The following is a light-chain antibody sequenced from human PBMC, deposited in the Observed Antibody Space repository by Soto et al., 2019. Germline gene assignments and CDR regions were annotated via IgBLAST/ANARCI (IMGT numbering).Light chain of an antibody. Sequence: QSVLTQPPSVSAAPGQKVTISCSVSSSNIGNNYVSWYQQVPGTAPKLLIYDNNKRPSGNPDRFSGSKSGTSATLGISGLQTGDEADYYCGTWDSSLSVHVFGTGTKVT. J-gene: IGLJ1*01. CDR1: SSNIGNNY. CDR3: GTWDSSLSVHV. CDR2: DNN. V-gene: IGLV1-51*01.